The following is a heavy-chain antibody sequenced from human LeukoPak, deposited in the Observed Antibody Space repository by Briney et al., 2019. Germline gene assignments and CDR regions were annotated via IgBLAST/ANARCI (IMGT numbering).Heavy chain of an antibody. Sequence: RGESLKISCQGSGYTFGNYWIAWVRQMPGKGLESMGIIYPGDSGTRYSPSFQGQVTISVDRSIATAYLQWTTLKASDTAIYYCARRGGKFNWNYDGFLDPWGQGTLVTVSS. CDR3: ARRGGKFNWNYDGFLDP. CDR2: IYPGDSGT. D-gene: IGHD1-7*01. J-gene: IGHJ5*02. CDR1: GYTFGNYW. V-gene: IGHV5-51*01.